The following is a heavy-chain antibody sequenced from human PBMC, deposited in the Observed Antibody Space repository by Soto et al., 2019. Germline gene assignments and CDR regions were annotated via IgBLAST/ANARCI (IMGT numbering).Heavy chain of an antibody. CDR1: GGTFISYT. Sequence: QVQLVQSGTEVKKPGSSVKVSCKASGGTFISYTFNWVRQAPGQGLEWMGEILPIFGTTNYAQKFQGRVAFTADAATATGYMELSSLRSEDTALYFCASRGGHDALDLWGLGTMITGSS. D-gene: IGHD5-12*01. CDR3: ASRGGHDALDL. CDR2: ILPIFGTT. V-gene: IGHV1-69*01. J-gene: IGHJ3*01.